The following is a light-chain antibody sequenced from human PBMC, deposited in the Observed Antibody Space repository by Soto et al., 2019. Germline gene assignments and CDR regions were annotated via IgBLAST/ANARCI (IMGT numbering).Light chain of an antibody. Sequence: QSVLTQPPSVSGAPGQRVTISCTGSSSNIGAGYDVHWYQQLPGTAPKLLIYGNSNRPSGVPDRFSGSKSGTSASLAITGXXAEXEADYYCQSYDSSLSVYYVFGTGTKVTVL. CDR1: SSNIGAGYD. V-gene: IGLV1-40*01. J-gene: IGLJ1*01. CDR2: GNS. CDR3: QSYDSSLSVYYV.